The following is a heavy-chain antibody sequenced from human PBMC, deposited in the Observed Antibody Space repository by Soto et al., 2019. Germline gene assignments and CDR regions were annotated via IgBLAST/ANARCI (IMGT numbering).Heavy chain of an antibody. CDR2: MSVNGDVK. V-gene: IGHV3-23*01. CDR1: GFTFNNYA. J-gene: IGHJ6*02. Sequence: GSLRLSCAASGFTFNNYAMSWLRQAPGKRLEWVATMSVNGDVKYYADSVQGRFTISRDNSKNTLYLQMNSLRAEDTAVYYCAKDPTYSSSSKYYYYGMDVWGQGTTVTAP. D-gene: IGHD6-6*01. CDR3: AKDPTYSSSSKYYYYGMDV.